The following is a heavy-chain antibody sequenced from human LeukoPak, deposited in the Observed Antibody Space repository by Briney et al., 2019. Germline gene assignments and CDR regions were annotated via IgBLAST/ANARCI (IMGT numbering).Heavy chain of an antibody. CDR2: IYYSGST. CDR1: GDSISSYY. V-gene: IGHV4-59*08. J-gene: IGHJ4*02. D-gene: IGHD6-19*01. CDR3: ARHGRRQWLDPNFDY. Sequence: SETLSFTCTDSGDSISSYYWSWIRQPPGKGLEWIGYIYYSGSTNYNPSLKSRVTISVDTSKNQFSLKLSSVTAADTAVYYCARHGRRQWLDPNFDYWGQGTLVTVSS.